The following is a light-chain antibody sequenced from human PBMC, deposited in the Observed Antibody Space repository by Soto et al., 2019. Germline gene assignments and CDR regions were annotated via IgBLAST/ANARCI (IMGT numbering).Light chain of an antibody. CDR3: QQYNNWPET. CDR2: GAS. V-gene: IGKV3-15*01. Sequence: EIVMTQSPATLSLSPGERATLSCRASQSVSSNLAWYQQKPGQAPRLLIYGASTRATGIPGRFSGSGSGTEFTLTISSLQSEDFAVYYCQQYNNWPETFGQGTKVEIK. J-gene: IGKJ1*01. CDR1: QSVSSN.